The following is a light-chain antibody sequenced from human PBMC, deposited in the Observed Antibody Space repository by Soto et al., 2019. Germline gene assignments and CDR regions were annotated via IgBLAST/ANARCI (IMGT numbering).Light chain of an antibody. V-gene: IGKV3-15*01. Sequence: EIVMTQSPATLSVSPGERATLSCRASQSVSSNLAWYQQKPGQTPKLLIYVASTRATGIPARFSGSGSATDFPLTISSLQSEDFAVYYCQQYNVWPLTFGGGTKVEFK. J-gene: IGKJ4*01. CDR3: QQYNVWPLT. CDR2: VAS. CDR1: QSVSSN.